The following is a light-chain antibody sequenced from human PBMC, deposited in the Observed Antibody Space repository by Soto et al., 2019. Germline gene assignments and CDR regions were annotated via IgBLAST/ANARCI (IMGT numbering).Light chain of an antibody. V-gene: IGLV2-14*01. J-gene: IGLJ2*01. CDR2: EVS. Sequence: QSVLTQPASVSGSPGQSITISCTGTSSDVGIYKYVSWYQQHPGKAPNLMIYEVSNRPSGVSNRFSGSKSGNTASLTISGLQAEAEVDYYCSSYTSSSTVVFGGGTKLTVL. CDR3: SSYTSSSTVV. CDR1: SSDVGIYKY.